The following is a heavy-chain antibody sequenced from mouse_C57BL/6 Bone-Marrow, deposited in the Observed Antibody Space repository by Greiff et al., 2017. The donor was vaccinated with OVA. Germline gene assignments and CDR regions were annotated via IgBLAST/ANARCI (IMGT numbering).Heavy chain of an antibody. D-gene: IGHD4-1*01. Sequence: QVQLQQSGAELARPGASVKLSCKASGYTFTSYGISWVKQRTGQGLEWIGEIYPRSGNTYYNEKFKGKATLTADKSSSTAYMELRSLTSEDSAVYFCARGGTLYWGQGTTLTVSS. CDR2: IYPRSGNT. CDR3: ARGGTLY. CDR1: GYTFTSYG. J-gene: IGHJ2*01. V-gene: IGHV1-81*01.